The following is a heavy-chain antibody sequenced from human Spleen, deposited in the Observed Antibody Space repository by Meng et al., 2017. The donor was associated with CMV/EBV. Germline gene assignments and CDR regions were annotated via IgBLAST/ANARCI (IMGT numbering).Heavy chain of an antibody. CDR3: ARDQQLIPAEYFQH. D-gene: IGHD6-13*01. CDR2: ISAYNGNT. V-gene: IGHV1-18*01. Sequence: KASCYPFTSYGMSWLRQAPGPGLEWMGWISAYNGNTIYAQKVQGRVTMTTDASTNTAYLELRSLRSDDTAVYYCARDQQLIPAEYFQHWGPGTLVTVSS. J-gene: IGHJ1*01. CDR1: CYPFTSYG.